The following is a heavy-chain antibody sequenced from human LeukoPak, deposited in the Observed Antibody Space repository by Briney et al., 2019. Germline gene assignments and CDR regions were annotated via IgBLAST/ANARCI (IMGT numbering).Heavy chain of an antibody. J-gene: IGHJ3*02. Sequence: GGSLRLYCAASGFIVSSSYMSWVRQAPGKGLEWVSVIYTGGTTYYADSVKGRFTISRDNSKNTLYLQMNSLRAEDTAVYYCASQAASYYYAAFDMWGRGTMVTVSS. V-gene: IGHV3-66*04. CDR2: IYTGGTT. CDR3: ASQAASYYYAAFDM. D-gene: IGHD3-10*01. CDR1: GFIVSSSY.